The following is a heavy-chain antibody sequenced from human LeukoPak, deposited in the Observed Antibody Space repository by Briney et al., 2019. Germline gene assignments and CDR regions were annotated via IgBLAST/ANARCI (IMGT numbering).Heavy chain of an antibody. Sequence: SETLSLTCTVSGGSISSYYWSWIRQPPGKGLEWIGYIYYSGSTNYNPSLKSRVTISVDTSKNQFSLKLSSVTAADTAVYYCARHARYYDYVWGSYLAQYYFDYWGQGTLVIVSS. CDR3: ARHARYYDYVWGSYLAQYYFDY. V-gene: IGHV4-59*08. J-gene: IGHJ4*02. CDR1: GGSISSYY. D-gene: IGHD3-16*02. CDR2: IYYSGST.